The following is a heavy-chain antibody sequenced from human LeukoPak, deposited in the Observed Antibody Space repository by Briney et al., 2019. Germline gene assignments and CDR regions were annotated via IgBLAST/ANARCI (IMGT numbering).Heavy chain of an antibody. J-gene: IGHJ3*02. CDR3: ARYQWLEAFDI. D-gene: IGHD6-19*01. V-gene: IGHV4-59*01. CDR2: IYYSGST. CDR1: GGSISSYY. Sequence: SETLSLTCTVSGGSISSYYWSWIRQPPGKGLEWIGYIYYSGSTNYSPSLKSRVTISVDTSKNQFSLKLSSVTAADTAVYYCARYQWLEAFDIWGQGTMVTVSS.